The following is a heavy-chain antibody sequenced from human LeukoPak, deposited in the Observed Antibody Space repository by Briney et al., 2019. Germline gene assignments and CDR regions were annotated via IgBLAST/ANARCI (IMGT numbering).Heavy chain of an antibody. Sequence: GASVKVSCKASGYTFTSYGISWVRQAPGQGLEWMGWMNTNSGNTGYAQKFQGRVSLTRDTSISTAYMELSSLRSEDTAVYYCASWPGMVRGTFDIWGQGTMVTVSS. CDR3: ASWPGMVRGTFDI. CDR1: GYTFTSYG. V-gene: IGHV1-8*02. D-gene: IGHD3-10*01. J-gene: IGHJ3*02. CDR2: MNTNSGNT.